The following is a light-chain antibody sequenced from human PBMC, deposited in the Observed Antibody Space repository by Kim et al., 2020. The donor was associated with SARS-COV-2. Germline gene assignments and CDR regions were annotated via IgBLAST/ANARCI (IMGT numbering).Light chain of an antibody. CDR1: GREVGGYNY. CDR3: CSYAGSYTWV. CDR2: DGS. V-gene: IGLV2-11*01. Sequence: SVTSACTGTGREVGGYNYVSWYQQHPGKAPKLMIYDGSKRPSGVPDRFSGSKAGNTASLTISGIQAEDEADYYCCSYAGSYTWVFGGGTKLTVL. J-gene: IGLJ3*02.